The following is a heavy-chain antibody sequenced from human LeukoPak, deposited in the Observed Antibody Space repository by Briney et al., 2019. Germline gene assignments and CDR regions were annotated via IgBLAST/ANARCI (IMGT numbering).Heavy chain of an antibody. CDR1: GFTFSSYG. CDR3: AKGFTVTTVDY. D-gene: IGHD4-11*01. CDR2: ISYDGSNK. J-gene: IGHJ4*02. Sequence: GGSLRLSCAASGFTFSSYGMHWVRQAPGKGLEWVAVISYDGSNKYYADSVKGRFTISRDNSKNTLYLQMNSLRAEDTAVYYCAKGFTVTTVDYWGQGTLVTVSS. V-gene: IGHV3-30*18.